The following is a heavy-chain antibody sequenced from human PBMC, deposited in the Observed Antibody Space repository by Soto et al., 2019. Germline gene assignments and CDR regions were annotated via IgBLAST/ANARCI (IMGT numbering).Heavy chain of an antibody. D-gene: IGHD3-10*01. Sequence: QVQLVQSGAEVKKPGSSVKVSCKASGGTFSSYAISWVRQAPGQGLEWMGGIIPIFGTANYAQKFQGRVTITADESTSTGYLELSSLRSEDTAVYYCARGGYYGSGSAPYYYYDGIDVWGQGTTVTVSS. CDR1: GGTFSSYA. CDR2: IIPIFGTA. J-gene: IGHJ6*02. V-gene: IGHV1-69*01. CDR3: ARGGYYGSGSAPYYYYDGIDV.